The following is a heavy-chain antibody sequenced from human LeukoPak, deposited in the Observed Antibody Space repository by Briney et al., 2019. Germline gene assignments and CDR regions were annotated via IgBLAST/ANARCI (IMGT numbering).Heavy chain of an antibody. J-gene: IGHJ4*02. Sequence: GGSLRLSCAASGFTFDDYGMSWVRQAPGKGLEWVSYISSSGSTIYYADSVKGRFTISRDNAKNSLYLQMNSLRAEETAVYYCARDLGGRYFDWLSDEIDYWGQGTLVTVSS. V-gene: IGHV3-48*03. CDR2: ISSSGSTI. D-gene: IGHD3-9*01. CDR1: GFTFDDYG. CDR3: ARDLGGRYFDWLSDEIDY.